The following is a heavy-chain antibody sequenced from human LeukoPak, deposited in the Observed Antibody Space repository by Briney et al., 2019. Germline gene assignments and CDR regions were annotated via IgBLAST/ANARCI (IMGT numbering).Heavy chain of an antibody. Sequence: GASVTVSCKASGYTFTSYAMHWVRQAPGQRLEWMGWINAGNGNTKYSQKFQGRVTITRDTSASTAYMELSSLRSEDTAVYYCAHSSGYYYQYFQHWGQGTLVTVSS. CDR2: INAGNGNT. CDR1: GYTFTSYA. J-gene: IGHJ1*01. V-gene: IGHV1-3*01. CDR3: AHSSGYYYQYFQH. D-gene: IGHD3-22*01.